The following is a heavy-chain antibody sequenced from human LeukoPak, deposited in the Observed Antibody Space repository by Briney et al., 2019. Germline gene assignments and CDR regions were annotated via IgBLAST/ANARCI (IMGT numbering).Heavy chain of an antibody. CDR2: INHSGST. CDR1: GGSFSGYY. D-gene: IGHD6-19*01. V-gene: IGHV4-34*01. J-gene: IGHJ4*02. Sequence: SETLSLTCAVYGGSFSGYYWSWIRQPPGKGLEWIGEINHSGSTNYNPSLKSRVTISVDTSKNQFSLKLSSVTAADTAVYYRARLSIAVAERSFDYWGQGTLVTVSS. CDR3: ARLSIAVAERSFDY.